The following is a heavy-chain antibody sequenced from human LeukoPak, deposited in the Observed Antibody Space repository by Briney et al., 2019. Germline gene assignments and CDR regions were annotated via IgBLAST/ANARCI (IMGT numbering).Heavy chain of an antibody. CDR2: INPNSGGT. CDR3: ARGYPITVVRGVIIY. J-gene: IGHJ4*02. D-gene: IGHD3-10*01. V-gene: IGHV1-2*02. Sequence: ASVKVSCKASGYTFTGYYMHWVRQAPGQGLEWMGWINPNSGGTNYAQKFQGRVTMTRDTSISTAYMELSRLRSDDTAVYYCARGYPITVVRGVIIYWGQGTLVTVSS. CDR1: GYTFTGYY.